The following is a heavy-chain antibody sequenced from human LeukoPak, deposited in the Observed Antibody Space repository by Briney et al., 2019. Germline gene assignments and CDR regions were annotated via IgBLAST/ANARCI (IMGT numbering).Heavy chain of an antibody. J-gene: IGHJ6*03. CDR3: ARVRWGNSGGTQPRAAMDV. CDR2: MNPSSGGT. V-gene: IGHV1-2*02. Sequence: VASVKVSCKASGYTFTDFFLHWVRQAPGQGLEWMGWMNPSSGGTNNAQKFQGRVTMTRDTSNSTAYMELSSLRSDDTAVYFCARVRWGNSGGTQPRAAMDVWGKGTTVTVSS. D-gene: IGHD4-23*01. CDR1: GYTFTDFF.